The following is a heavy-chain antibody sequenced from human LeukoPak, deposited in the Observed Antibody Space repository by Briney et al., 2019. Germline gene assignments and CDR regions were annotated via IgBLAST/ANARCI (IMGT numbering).Heavy chain of an antibody. V-gene: IGHV3-23*01. Sequence: GGSLRLSRAASGFTFSSYAMRWVRQAPGKGLQWVSAISGDGVSAFYADSVKGRFTISRDNSKNTLYLQMNSLRAEDTAVYYCARGSGYYFDYWGQGTLVTVSS. J-gene: IGHJ4*02. CDR3: ARGSGYYFDY. D-gene: IGHD6-19*01. CDR1: GFTFSSYA. CDR2: ISGDGVSA.